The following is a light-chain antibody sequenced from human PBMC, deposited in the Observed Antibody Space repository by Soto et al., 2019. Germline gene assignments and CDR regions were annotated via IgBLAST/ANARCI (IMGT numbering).Light chain of an antibody. CDR3: QQYNNWLRT. CDR1: QSVSSN. Sequence: EIVMTQSLATLSVSPGERATLSCRASQSVSSNLAWYQQKPGQAPRLLIYGASTRATGIPARFSGSGSGTEFTLTISSLHSEDFAVYYCQQYNNWLRTLGQGTKVDIK. CDR2: GAS. J-gene: IGKJ1*01. V-gene: IGKV3-15*01.